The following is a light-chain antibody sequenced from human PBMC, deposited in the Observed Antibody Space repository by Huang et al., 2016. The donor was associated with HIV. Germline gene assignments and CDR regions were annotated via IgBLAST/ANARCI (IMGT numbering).Light chain of an antibody. CDR3: QQYNTWAT. V-gene: IGKV3-15*01. CDR2: GAS. CDR1: QSINNY. Sequence: DIVMTQSPATQSVSPGERVTLSCRASQSINNYLAWYQQKPGQAPRLRIYGASTRVTGIPARVSGSGSGTEFTLTISSLQSEDFAIYYCQQYNTWATFGQGTRLEIK. J-gene: IGKJ5*01.